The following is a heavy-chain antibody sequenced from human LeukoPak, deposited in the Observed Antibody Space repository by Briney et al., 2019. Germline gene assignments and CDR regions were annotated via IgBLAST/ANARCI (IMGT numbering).Heavy chain of an antibody. V-gene: IGHV1-46*01. Sequence: ASVKVSCKASGYTFTSYYMHWVRQAPGQGLEWMGIINPSGGSTNYAQKLQGRVTMTTDTSTSTAYMELRSLRSDDTAVYYCAREGGRDGYNHKNRDDYWGQGTLVTVSS. CDR1: GYTFTSYY. D-gene: IGHD5-24*01. J-gene: IGHJ4*02. CDR2: INPSGGST. CDR3: AREGGRDGYNHKNRDDY.